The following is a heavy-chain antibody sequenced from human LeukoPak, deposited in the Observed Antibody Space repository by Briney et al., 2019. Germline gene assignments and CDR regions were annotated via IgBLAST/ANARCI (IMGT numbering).Heavy chain of an antibody. J-gene: IGHJ5*02. CDR3: ARLRADIVVVPAAMLNWFDP. D-gene: IGHD2-2*01. Sequence: ASVKVSYKTSGYTFTSYGISWVRQAPGQRLEWMGWISAYNDNTKYAQKLQGRVTMTTDTSTSTAYMELRSLRSDDTAVYYCARLRADIVVVPAAMLNWFDPWGQGTLVTVSS. V-gene: IGHV1-18*04. CDR1: GYTFTSYG. CDR2: ISAYNDNT.